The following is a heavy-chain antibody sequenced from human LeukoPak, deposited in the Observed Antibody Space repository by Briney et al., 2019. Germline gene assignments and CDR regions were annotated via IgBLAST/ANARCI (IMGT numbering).Heavy chain of an antibody. D-gene: IGHD6-13*01. Sequence: ASVNVSCKASGYTFTGYYMHWVRQAPGHGLEWMGWINPNSGGTNYAQKFQGRVTMTRDTSISTAYMELSRLRSDDTAVYYCARDRRQQLAKGWFDPLGQRTLVTVSS. CDR2: INPNSGGT. CDR1: GYTFTGYY. CDR3: ARDRRQQLAKGWFDP. J-gene: IGHJ5*02. V-gene: IGHV1-2*02.